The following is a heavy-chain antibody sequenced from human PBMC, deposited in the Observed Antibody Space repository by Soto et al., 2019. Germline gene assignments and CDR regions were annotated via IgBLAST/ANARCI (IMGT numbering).Heavy chain of an antibody. J-gene: IGHJ6*03. CDR3: ASLLVPAAMLDYYYYMDV. CDR1: GFTFSDYY. Sequence: GGSLRLSCAASGFTFSDYYMSWIRQAPGKGLEWVSYISSSGSTIYYADSVKGRFTISRDNAKNSLYLQMNSLRAEDTAVYYCASLLVPAAMLDYYYYMDVWGKGTTVTVSS. CDR2: ISSSGSTI. D-gene: IGHD2-2*01. V-gene: IGHV3-11*01.